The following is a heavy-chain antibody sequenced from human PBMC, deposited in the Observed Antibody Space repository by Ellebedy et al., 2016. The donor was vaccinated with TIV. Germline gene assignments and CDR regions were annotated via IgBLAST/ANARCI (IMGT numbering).Heavy chain of an antibody. Sequence: LRLSCTVSGGSISSGAYYWSWIRQHPGKGLEWIGYMFYSGSTYYNPSLKSLVTMSLDTSKNQFSLRLNSVTAADTAVYYCARGNWGSSWYGGLDYWGQGTLVTVPS. J-gene: IGHJ4*02. V-gene: IGHV4-31*01. CDR1: GGSISSGAYY. CDR2: MFYSGST. D-gene: IGHD6-13*01. CDR3: ARGNWGSSWYGGLDY.